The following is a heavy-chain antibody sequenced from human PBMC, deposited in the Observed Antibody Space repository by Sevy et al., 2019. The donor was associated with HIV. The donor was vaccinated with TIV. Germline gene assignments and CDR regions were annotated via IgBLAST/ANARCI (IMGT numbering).Heavy chain of an antibody. V-gene: IGHV3-15*01. CDR1: GFTFSNAW. CDR3: TTDPGYSSGWYVGDYFDY. D-gene: IGHD6-19*01. Sequence: GGSLRLSCAASGFTFSNAWMSWVRQAPGKGLEWVGRIKSKTDGGTTDYAAPVKGRFTISSDDSKNTLYLQMNSLKTEDTAVYYCTTDPGYSSGWYVGDYFDYWGQGTLVTVSS. J-gene: IGHJ4*02. CDR2: IKSKTDGGTT.